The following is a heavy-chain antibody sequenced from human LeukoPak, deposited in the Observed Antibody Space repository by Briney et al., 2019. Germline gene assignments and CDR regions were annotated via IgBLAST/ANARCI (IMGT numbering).Heavy chain of an antibody. V-gene: IGHV4-59*01. CDR1: GASISSSY. CDR2: IYYNGST. Sequence: SGTLSLTCTVSGASISSSYWSWVRQPPGKRLEWIGFIYYNGSTNSHPSLKSRVTISADTSKNQFSLKLTSVTAADTAVYYCVRGNYDNRGYSNAFDIWGQGAMVTVSS. CDR3: VRGNYDNRGYSNAFDI. D-gene: IGHD3-22*01. J-gene: IGHJ3*02.